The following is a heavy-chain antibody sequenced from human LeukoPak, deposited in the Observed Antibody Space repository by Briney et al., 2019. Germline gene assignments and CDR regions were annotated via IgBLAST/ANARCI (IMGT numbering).Heavy chain of an antibody. V-gene: IGHV3-23*01. CDR3: ATLPYYYDSSGSYYFDY. J-gene: IGHJ4*02. CDR1: GFTFSSYG. CDR2: IIGSGSGT. Sequence: PGGSLRLSCAASGFTFSSYGMSWVRQAPGKGLQWVSVIIGSGSGTYYADSVKGRFTISRDNSRNTLYLQMNSLRVEDTAVYYCATLPYYYDSSGSYYFDYWGQGTLVTVSS. D-gene: IGHD3-22*01.